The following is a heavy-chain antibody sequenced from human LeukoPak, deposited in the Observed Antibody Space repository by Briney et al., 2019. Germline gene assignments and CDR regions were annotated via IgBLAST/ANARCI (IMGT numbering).Heavy chain of an antibody. J-gene: IGHJ4*02. Sequence: GASVKVSCKASGYTFTRYYMHWVRQAPGQGLAWMGWINPNSGGTNYAQKYQGRVTMNRDTSISTAYMELSRLRSDDTAVYYCARDLQPVSTYYYDSSGYNYWGQGTLVTVSS. D-gene: IGHD3-22*01. CDR1: GYTFTRYY. V-gene: IGHV1-2*02. CDR2: INPNSGGT. CDR3: ARDLQPVSTYYYDSSGYNY.